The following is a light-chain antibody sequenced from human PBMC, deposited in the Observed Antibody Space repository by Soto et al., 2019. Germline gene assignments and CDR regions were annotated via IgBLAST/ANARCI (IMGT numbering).Light chain of an antibody. Sequence: EIVVTQSAGALSLSPGERATLSCRASQSVSSSYLAWYQQKPGQAPRLLIYGASSRATGIPDRFSGSGSGTDFTLTISRLEPEDFAVYYCQQDGSSRWTFGQGTKVDIK. CDR2: GAS. CDR3: QQDGSSRWT. J-gene: IGKJ1*01. CDR1: QSVSSSY. V-gene: IGKV3-20*01.